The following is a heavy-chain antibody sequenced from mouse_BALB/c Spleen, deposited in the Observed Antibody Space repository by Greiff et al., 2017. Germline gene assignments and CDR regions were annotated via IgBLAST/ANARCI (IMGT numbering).Heavy chain of an antibody. CDR3: ARENYGSSYGWFAY. D-gene: IGHD1-1*01. V-gene: IGHV5-9-4*01. CDR2: ISSGGSYT. Sequence: EVKLVESGGGLVKPGGSLKLSCAASGFTFSSYAMSWVRQSPEKRLEWVAEISSGGSYTYYPDTVTGRFTISRDNAKNTLYLEMSSLRSEDTAMYYCARENYGSSYGWFAYWGQGTLVTGSA. J-gene: IGHJ3*01. CDR1: GFTFSSYA.